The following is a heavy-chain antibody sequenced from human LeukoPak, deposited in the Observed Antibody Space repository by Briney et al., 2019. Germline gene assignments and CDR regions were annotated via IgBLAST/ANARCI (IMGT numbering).Heavy chain of an antibody. D-gene: IGHD3-10*01. CDR1: GYIFSSYW. CDR3: ARRVVRGVITSPFDY. V-gene: IGHV5-51*01. CDR2: IYPSDSDT. J-gene: IGHJ4*02. Sequence: GESLKISCKGSGYIFSSYWIGWVRQMPGKGLEWMGIIYPSDSDTRYSPSFQGQVTISADKSISTAYLQWSSLKASDTAMYYCARRVVRGVITSPFDYWGQGTLVTVSS.